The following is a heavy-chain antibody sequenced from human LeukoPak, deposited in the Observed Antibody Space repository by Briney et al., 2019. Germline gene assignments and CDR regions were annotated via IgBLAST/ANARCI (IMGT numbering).Heavy chain of an antibody. CDR1: GYSFTNYW. Sequence: GESLKISCKGSGYSFTNYWIGWVRQMPGKGLEWMGIIYPGDSDTKYSPSFQGQVTISADKSISTAYLQWSSLRASDTAMYYCARQRSRDGYNYDGFDIWGQGTMVTVSS. J-gene: IGHJ3*02. CDR3: ARQRSRDGYNYDGFDI. V-gene: IGHV5-51*01. CDR2: IYPGDSDT. D-gene: IGHD5-24*01.